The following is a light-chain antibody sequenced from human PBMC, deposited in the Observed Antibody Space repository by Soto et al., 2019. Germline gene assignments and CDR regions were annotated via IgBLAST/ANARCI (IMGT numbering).Light chain of an antibody. J-gene: IGKJ4*01. CDR1: QTVSSY. Sequence: EIVLTQSPATPSLSPGERATLSCRASQTVSSYLAWYQQKPGQTPRLLIYDASNRATGIPDRFSGSGSGTDFTLTISRLEPEDFAVYYCQQYGSSPRTFGGGTKVGIK. CDR3: QQYGSSPRT. V-gene: IGKV3-20*01. CDR2: DAS.